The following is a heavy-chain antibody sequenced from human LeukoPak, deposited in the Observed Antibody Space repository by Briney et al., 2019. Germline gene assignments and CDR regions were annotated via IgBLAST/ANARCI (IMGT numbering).Heavy chain of an antibody. CDR3: ARDNWNDQETYYYYYYMDV. D-gene: IGHD1-20*01. V-gene: IGHV1-18*01. CDR2: ISGYDDNT. J-gene: IGHJ6*03. Sequence: ASVKVSCKASGYTFTNYGISWVRQAPGQGLEWMGWISGYDDNTNYAQNLQGRVTMTTDTSTSTAYMELRSLRSDDTAVYYCARDNWNDQETYYYYYYMDVWGKGTTVTVSS. CDR1: GYTFTNYG.